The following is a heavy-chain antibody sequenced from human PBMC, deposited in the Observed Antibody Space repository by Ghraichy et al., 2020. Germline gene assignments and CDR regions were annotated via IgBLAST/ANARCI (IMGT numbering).Heavy chain of an antibody. V-gene: IGHV3-23*01. CDR2: ISGSGHQT. D-gene: IGHD3-10*01. J-gene: IGHJ4*02. CDR1: GFTFSSHA. Sequence: GGSLRLSCAASGFTFSSHAIAWVRQAPGKGLEWVSAISGSGHQTNYADSVKGRFTISRDNSKNMLYLQMNSLRAEDTAVYFCAPRGVSVGDEWGFFDYWGQGTLVTVSS. CDR3: APRGVSVGDEWGFFDY.